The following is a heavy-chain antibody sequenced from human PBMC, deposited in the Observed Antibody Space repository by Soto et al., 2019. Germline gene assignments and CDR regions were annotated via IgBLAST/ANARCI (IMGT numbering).Heavy chain of an antibody. J-gene: IGHJ4*02. Sequence: GGYLRLSCAASGFSLRPYSTNWVRQAPGKGLEWISYITTTSSTKYYADSVKGRFTISRDNAKNSLYLQMDSLRNEDTAVYYCVRDKGVADNLPRGDYWGPGTLVTVSS. D-gene: IGHD6-19*01. CDR3: VRDKGVADNLPRGDY. CDR1: GFSLRPYS. CDR2: ITTTSSTK. V-gene: IGHV3-48*02.